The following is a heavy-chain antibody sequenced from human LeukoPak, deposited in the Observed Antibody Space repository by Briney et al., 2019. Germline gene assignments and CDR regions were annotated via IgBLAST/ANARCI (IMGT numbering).Heavy chain of an antibody. CDR1: GGSMSSYY. J-gene: IGHJ6*03. CDR2: IYYRGVT. V-gene: IGHV4-59*01. Sequence: PSETLSLTCTVSGGSMSSYYWSWIRQPPRKGLEWIGYIYYRGVTKYNPSLQARLTISVDPSKNQFSLNLNSVTAADTAVYYCARERTWNNGKKYYYYIDVWGKGTTVTVSS. D-gene: IGHD1/OR15-1a*01. CDR3: ARERTWNNGKKYYYYIDV.